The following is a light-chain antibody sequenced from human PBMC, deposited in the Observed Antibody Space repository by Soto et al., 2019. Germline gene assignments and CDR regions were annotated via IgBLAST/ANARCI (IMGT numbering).Light chain of an antibody. CDR3: QQYYSYPRT. Sequence: AIRMTQSPSSLSASTGDRVTITCRARQGISSYLAWYQQKPGKAPKLLIYAASTLQSGVPSRFSGSGSGTDFTLTISCLQSEDFATYYCQQYYSYPRTFGQGTKV. CDR2: AAS. J-gene: IGKJ1*01. V-gene: IGKV1-8*01. CDR1: QGISSY.